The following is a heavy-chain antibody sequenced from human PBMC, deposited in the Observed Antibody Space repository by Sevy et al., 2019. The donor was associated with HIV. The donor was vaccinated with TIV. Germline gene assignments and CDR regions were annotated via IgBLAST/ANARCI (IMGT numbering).Heavy chain of an antibody. V-gene: IGHV3-7*01. CDR1: GFTFGSYW. D-gene: IGHD6-6*01. J-gene: IGHJ4*02. Sequence: GGSLRLSCAASGFTFGSYWMTWVRQAPGKGLEWVADIKEDGSGRFYVNSVRGRFTVSRDNAKKTLYLQMNNLRGEDTALYYCARLYSSSSGRGLDNWGQGALVTVSS. CDR3: ARLYSSSSGRGLDN. CDR2: IKEDGSGR.